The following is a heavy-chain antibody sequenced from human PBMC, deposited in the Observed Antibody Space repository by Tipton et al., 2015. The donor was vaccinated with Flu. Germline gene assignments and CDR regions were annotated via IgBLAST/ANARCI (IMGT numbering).Heavy chain of an antibody. Sequence: TLSLTCTVSGGSISNDNYYWSWIRQHPGKGLEWIGFMSYSGRTYYNPSLRSRITISVDTSKNQFPLKLSSVTAADTAVYYCARFENNDYIFDYWGQGTLVTVSS. V-gene: IGHV4-31*03. J-gene: IGHJ4*02. CDR1: GGSISNDNYY. D-gene: IGHD4-11*01. CDR2: MSYSGRT. CDR3: ARFENNDYIFDY.